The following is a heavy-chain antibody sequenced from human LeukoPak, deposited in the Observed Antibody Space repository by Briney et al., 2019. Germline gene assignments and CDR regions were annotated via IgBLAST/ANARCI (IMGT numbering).Heavy chain of an antibody. CDR1: GFTFSSYA. CDR3: AKEVYYYGSGSPFDY. Sequence: GWSLRLSCAASGFTFSSYAMSWVRRAPGQGLEWVSAITGSGDSTYYADSVKGRFTISRDNSKNTLYLQVNSLRGEDTAVYYCAKEVYYYGSGSPFDYWGQGTLVTVSS. J-gene: IGHJ4*02. CDR2: ITGSGDST. D-gene: IGHD3-10*01. V-gene: IGHV3-23*01.